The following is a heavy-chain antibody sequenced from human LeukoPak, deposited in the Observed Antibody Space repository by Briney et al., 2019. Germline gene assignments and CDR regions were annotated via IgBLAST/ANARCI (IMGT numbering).Heavy chain of an antibody. Sequence: SVKVSCKASRGTFSSYAISWVRQAPGQGLEWMGRIIPILGIANYAQKFQGRVTITADKSTSTAYMELSSLRSEDTAVYYCGVSSVAGYYYYGMDVWGQGTTVTVSS. CDR3: GVSSVAGYYYYGMDV. CDR1: RGTFSSYA. J-gene: IGHJ6*02. D-gene: IGHD6-19*01. V-gene: IGHV1-69*04. CDR2: IIPILGIA.